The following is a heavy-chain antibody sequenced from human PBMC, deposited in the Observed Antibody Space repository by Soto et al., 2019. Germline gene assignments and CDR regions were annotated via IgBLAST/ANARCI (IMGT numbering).Heavy chain of an antibody. V-gene: IGHV1-2*02. Sequence: GASVKVSCKASGYTFTDYYMEWVRQAPGQGLEWMGWINLNSGDTNFAQQFQGRVTMTRDTSITTAYMDLTRLRSDDTAVYYCARARPPFNWFDLWGQGTLVTVSS. CDR1: GYTFTDYY. D-gene: IGHD6-6*01. J-gene: IGHJ5*02. CDR3: ARARPPFNWFDL. CDR2: INLNSGDT.